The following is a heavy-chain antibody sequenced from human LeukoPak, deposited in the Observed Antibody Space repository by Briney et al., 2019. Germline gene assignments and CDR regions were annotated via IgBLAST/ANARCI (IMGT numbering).Heavy chain of an antibody. CDR2: ISYDGSNK. V-gene: IGHV3-30*09. CDR1: GFTFSSYA. J-gene: IGHJ4*01. CDR3: ARDSGRYCTLDSCYTDFDY. D-gene: IGHD2-2*02. Sequence: PGGSLRLSCAASGFTFSSYAMPWVRQAPGKGLEWVAVISYDGSNKYYADSVKGRFAISRENGKNALYQQMNSLRAEDTAVYYCARDSGRYCTLDSCYTDFDYWGRRTLVSASS.